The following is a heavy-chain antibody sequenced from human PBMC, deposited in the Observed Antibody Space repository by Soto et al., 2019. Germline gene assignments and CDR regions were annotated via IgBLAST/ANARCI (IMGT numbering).Heavy chain of an antibody. Sequence: GGSLRPLCAASGFTFSSSAVRWLRQPPGKGLDWVSAISGSGGITYYADSVKGRFTMSRDNSKNTLYLQMNSLRAEDTAVYYCARLDYGDYDASADYWGQGTLVTVSS. CDR3: ARLDYGDYDASADY. V-gene: IGHV3-23*01. CDR1: GFTFSSSA. J-gene: IGHJ4*02. CDR2: ISGSGGIT. D-gene: IGHD4-17*01.